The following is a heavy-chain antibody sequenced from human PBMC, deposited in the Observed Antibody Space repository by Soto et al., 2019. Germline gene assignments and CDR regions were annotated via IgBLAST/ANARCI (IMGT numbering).Heavy chain of an antibody. Sequence: SETLSLTCAVSGVSMRTGGYYWTWIRQDPGKGLEWIGYVYFSGTTYYNPSLKNRVTMSVDLSKNQFSLKLTSVSAADTAVYYCASRTLRITSDALDIWAQGTIVTVSS. CDR2: VYFSGTT. CDR1: GVSMRTGGYY. V-gene: IGHV4-31*02. J-gene: IGHJ3*02. CDR3: ASRTLRITSDALDI. D-gene: IGHD3-3*01.